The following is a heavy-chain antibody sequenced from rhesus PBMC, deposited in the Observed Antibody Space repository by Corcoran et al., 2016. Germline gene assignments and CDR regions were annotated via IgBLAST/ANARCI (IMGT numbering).Heavy chain of an antibody. D-gene: IGHD4-35*01. V-gene: IGHV4S11*01. J-gene: IGHJ4*01. CDR3: ARHKMTTVIDY. CDR1: GGSISSNY. CDR2: IYGSGSST. Sequence: QVQLQESGPGLVKPLETLSLTCAVSGGSISSNYWSWIRKAPGKGLEWIGYIYGSGSSTNYNPSLKSRVTLAVDTSKNQLSLKLSSVTAADTAVYYCARHKMTTVIDYWGQGVLVTVSS.